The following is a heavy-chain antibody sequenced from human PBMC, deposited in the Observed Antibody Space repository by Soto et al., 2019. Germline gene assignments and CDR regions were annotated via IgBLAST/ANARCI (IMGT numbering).Heavy chain of an antibody. CDR3: ATQEVGGSYVYTFDP. J-gene: IGHJ5*02. V-gene: IGHV4-39*02. CDR2: IYYSGST. Sequence: SETLSLTCTVSGGSISSGSYCWGWIRQPPGKGLEWIGSIYYSGSTYYNPSLKSRVTISVDTSKNHFSLKLSSVTAADTAVYYFATQEVGGSYVYTFDPWGQGTLGTVS. D-gene: IGHD1-26*01. CDR1: GGSISSGSYC.